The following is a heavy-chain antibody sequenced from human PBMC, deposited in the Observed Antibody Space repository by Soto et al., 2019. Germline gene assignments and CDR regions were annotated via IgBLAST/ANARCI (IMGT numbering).Heavy chain of an antibody. CDR1: GYTFTSCG. V-gene: IGHV1-18*01. D-gene: IGHD4-4*01. J-gene: IGHJ6*02. CDR2: INTYNGYT. Sequence: QVHLVQSGAEVKKPGASVKVSCKASGYTFTSCGISWVRLAPGQGLEWMGLINTYNGYTNYPQNFQGRVTMTTDTSTGTVYMELRSLTSDDTAVYYCARDLTKGLDVWGQGTTVTVSS. CDR3: ARDLTKGLDV.